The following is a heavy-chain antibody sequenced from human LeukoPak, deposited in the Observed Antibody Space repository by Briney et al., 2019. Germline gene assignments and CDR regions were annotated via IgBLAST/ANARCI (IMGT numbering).Heavy chain of an antibody. CDR3: ARLARFVSGVLNHLDS. CDR1: GFTASSNY. Sequence: EGSLRLSCAASGFTASSNYMSWVRQAPGKGLEWVSVIYSGGSTYYADSVKGRFTISRDNSKNTLYLQMNSLRAEDTAVYYCARLARFVSGVLNHLDSWGQGTLVTVSS. V-gene: IGHV3-66*01. J-gene: IGHJ4*02. CDR2: IYSGGST. D-gene: IGHD3-3*01.